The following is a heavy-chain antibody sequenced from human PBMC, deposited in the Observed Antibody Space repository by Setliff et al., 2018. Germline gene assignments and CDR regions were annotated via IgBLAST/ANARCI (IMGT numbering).Heavy chain of an antibody. CDR1: GGSISSYY. D-gene: IGHD6-19*01. CDR2: IYIGGSA. V-gene: IGHV4-4*07. J-gene: IGHJ6*03. Sequence: SETLSLTCTVSGGSISSYYWSWIRQPAGKGLEWIGHIYIGGSANYNPFLKSRVTMSIDTSKNQFSLKLNSVTAADMAVYYCAREQWLDPPGYYYMDVWAKGATVTVSS. CDR3: AREQWLDPPGYYYMDV.